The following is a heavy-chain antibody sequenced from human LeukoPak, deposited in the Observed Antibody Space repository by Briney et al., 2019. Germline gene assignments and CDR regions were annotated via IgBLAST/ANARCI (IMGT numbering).Heavy chain of an antibody. V-gene: IGHV5-51*01. CDR2: INPGDSDT. Sequence: GESLKISCKGSGYSFTSYWIGWVRQMPGKGLEWMGVINPGDSDTRYSPSFQGQVTISADKSISTAYLQWSSLKASDTAVYYCARFGQQWLVHWFDPWGQGTLVTVSS. D-gene: IGHD6-19*01. J-gene: IGHJ5*02. CDR1: GYSFTSYW. CDR3: ARFGQQWLVHWFDP.